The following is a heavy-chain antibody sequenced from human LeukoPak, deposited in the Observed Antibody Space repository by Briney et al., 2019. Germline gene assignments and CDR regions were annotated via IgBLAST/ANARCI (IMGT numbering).Heavy chain of an antibody. D-gene: IGHD5-24*01. J-gene: IGHJ6*02. CDR3: ARVGDGYNNYYYYGMDV. V-gene: IGHV3-30*03. CDR2: ISYDGYSK. Sequence: PGGSLRLSCAASGFTFSTYGMHWVRQAPGKGLEWVAVISYDGYSKYYADSVKGRFTISRDNSKNTLFLQMNSLRAEDTAVYYCARVGDGYNNYYYYGMDVWGQGTTVTVSS. CDR1: GFTFSTYG.